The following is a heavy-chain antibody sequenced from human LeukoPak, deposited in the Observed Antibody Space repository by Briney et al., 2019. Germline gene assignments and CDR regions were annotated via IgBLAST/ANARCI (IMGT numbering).Heavy chain of an antibody. CDR3: ARRGITFGGARGGKLAGYFDY. CDR1: GGSISSSSYY. D-gene: IGHD3-16*01. V-gene: IGHV4-39*07. Sequence: PSETLSLTCTVSGGSISSSSYYWGWIRQPPGKGLEWIGSIYYSGSTYYNPSLKSRVTISVDTSKNQFSLKLSSVTAADTAVYYCARRGITFGGARGGKLAGYFDYWGQGTLVTVSS. J-gene: IGHJ4*02. CDR2: IYYSGST.